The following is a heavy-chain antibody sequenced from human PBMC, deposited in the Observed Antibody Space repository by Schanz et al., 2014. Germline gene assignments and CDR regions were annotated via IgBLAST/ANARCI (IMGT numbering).Heavy chain of an antibody. CDR1: GFTFSDSF. CDR3: ARDYSNGYYRYFDY. V-gene: IGHV3-11*04. Sequence: VQLVESGGGLVQPGGSLRLSCSASGFTFSDSFMSWIRQTPGKGLEWLSYISSSGNIIHYADSVKGRFTISRDNSKNTLYLQMGSLRAEDMAVYYCARDYSNGYYRYFDYWGQGTLVTVSS. D-gene: IGHD3-22*01. J-gene: IGHJ4*02. CDR2: ISSSGNII.